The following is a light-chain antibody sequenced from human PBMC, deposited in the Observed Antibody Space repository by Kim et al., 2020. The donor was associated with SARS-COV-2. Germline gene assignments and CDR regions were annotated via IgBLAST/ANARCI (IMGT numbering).Light chain of an antibody. J-gene: IGLJ3*02. Sequence: SYELTQPPSVSVAPGKTARITCGGNNIGSKSVHWYQQKPGQAPVLVIYYDSDRPSGIPERFSGSNSGNTATLTISRVEAGDEADYYCQVWDSRSDPWVFGGGTQLTVL. CDR1: NIGSKS. CDR2: YDS. V-gene: IGLV3-21*04. CDR3: QVWDSRSDPWV.